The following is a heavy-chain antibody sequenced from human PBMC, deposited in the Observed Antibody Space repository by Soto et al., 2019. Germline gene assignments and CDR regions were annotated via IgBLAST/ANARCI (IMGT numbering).Heavy chain of an antibody. J-gene: IGHJ6*02. V-gene: IGHV1-69*06. CDR2: IIPIFGTA. CDR3: AREENVRYYYDSSGYYYPRPAYYYYGMDV. Sequence: SVKVSCKASGGTFSSYASSWVRQAPGQGLEWMGGIIPIFGTANYAQKFQGRVTITADKSTSTAYMELSSLRSEDTAVYYCAREENVRYYYDSSGYYYPRPAYYYYGMDVWGQGTTVTVSS. D-gene: IGHD3-22*01. CDR1: GGTFSSYA.